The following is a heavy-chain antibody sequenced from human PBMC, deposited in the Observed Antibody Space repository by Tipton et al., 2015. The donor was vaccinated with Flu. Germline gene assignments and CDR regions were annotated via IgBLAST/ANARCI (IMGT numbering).Heavy chain of an antibody. D-gene: IGHD3-3*01. CDR3: AKEGQYDFWSGYYRAFDY. CDR2: IWYDGSNK. J-gene: IGHJ4*02. CDR1: GFIFSTYG. Sequence: SLRLSCAASGFIFSTYGMHWVRQAPGKGLEWVAVIWYDGSNKYYADSVKGRFTISRDNSKNMVYLQMNSLRAEDTAVYYCAKEGQYDFWSGYYRAFDYWGQGTLVTVSS. V-gene: IGHV3-33*06.